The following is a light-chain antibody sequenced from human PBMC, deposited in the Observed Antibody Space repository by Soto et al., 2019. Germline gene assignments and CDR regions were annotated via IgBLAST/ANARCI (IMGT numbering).Light chain of an antibody. CDR2: DNN. CDR1: ASNIGNDY. V-gene: IGLV1-51*01. J-gene: IGLJ1*01. Sequence: QSVLTQPPSVSAAPGHKVTISCSGTASNIGNDYVSWYQQLPGEAPQLLIYDNNRRPSGIPDRFSGSRSDTSATLGITGLQTGDEADYYCGAWDSSLNVYVFGTGPKANVL. CDR3: GAWDSSLNVYV.